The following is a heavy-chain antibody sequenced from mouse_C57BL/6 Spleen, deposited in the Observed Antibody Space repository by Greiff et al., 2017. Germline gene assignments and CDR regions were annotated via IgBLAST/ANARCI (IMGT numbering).Heavy chain of an antibody. D-gene: IGHD6-1*01. CDR2: IDPSDGYT. Sequence: QVQLQQPGAELVMPGASVKLSCKASGYTFTGYWMHWVKQRPGKGLEWIGEIDPSDGYTNYNQKFKDKSTLTVDKSSSTAYMQLSSLTSEDSAVYYGARGDTSGLYYWGQGTTLTVSS. V-gene: IGHV1-69*01. CDR1: GYTFTGYW. CDR3: ARGDTSGLYY. J-gene: IGHJ2*01.